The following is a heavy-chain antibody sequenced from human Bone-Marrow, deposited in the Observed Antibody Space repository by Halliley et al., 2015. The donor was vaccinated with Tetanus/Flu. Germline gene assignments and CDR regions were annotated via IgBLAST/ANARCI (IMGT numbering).Heavy chain of an antibody. V-gene: IGHV4-4*02. J-gene: IGHJ3*02. CDR2: IYHSGST. CDR3: ARGREIVTRSFDI. D-gene: IGHD1-26*01. CDR1: GASISSSNW. Sequence: TLSLTCAVSGASISSSNWWSWVRQSPGKGLEWLGEIYHSGSTNYNPSLRGRVSMSIDKSKNRFSLEIVSVTAADMAMYYCARGREIVTRSFDIWGQGTMVTVSS.